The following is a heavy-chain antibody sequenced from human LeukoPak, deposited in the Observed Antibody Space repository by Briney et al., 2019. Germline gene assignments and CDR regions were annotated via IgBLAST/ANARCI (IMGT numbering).Heavy chain of an antibody. CDR2: IYYSGST. V-gene: IGHV4-59*08. CDR3: ARQPTTVTTFAFDI. D-gene: IGHD4-17*01. J-gene: IGHJ3*02. Sequence: SETLSLTCTVSGDTISTNYWSWIRQTPGKGLEWIGYIYYSGSTNYNPSLRSRVTIPIDTSKNQFSLRLTSVTAADTAVYYCARQPTTVTTFAFDIWGQGTMVTVSS. CDR1: GDTISTNY.